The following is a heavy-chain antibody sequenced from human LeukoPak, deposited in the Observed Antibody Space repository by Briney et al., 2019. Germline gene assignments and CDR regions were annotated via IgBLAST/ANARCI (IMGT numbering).Heavy chain of an antibody. CDR1: GGSISSSSYY. Sequence: PSETLSLTCTVSGGSISSSSYYWGWIRQPPGKGLEWIGSIYYSGSTYYNPSLKSRVTISVDTSKNQFSLKLSSVTAADTAVYYCARRPVVPAAIFSHWFDPWGQGTLVTVSS. CDR3: ARRPVVPAAIFSHWFDP. V-gene: IGHV4-39*01. J-gene: IGHJ5*02. CDR2: IYYSGST. D-gene: IGHD2-2*01.